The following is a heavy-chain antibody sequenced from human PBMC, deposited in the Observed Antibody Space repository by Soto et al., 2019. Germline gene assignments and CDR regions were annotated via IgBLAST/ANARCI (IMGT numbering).Heavy chain of an antibody. J-gene: IGHJ3*01. CDR3: XXXXXNHYGFDV. CDR1: GFTFSSYW. Sequence: EAQLVESGGGLVQPGGSRRLSCAASGFTFSSYWMHWVRQAPGEGLVWVSRIKTDGSSTNHADSVKGRFTISRDNAXXXXXLXMXXXXXXXXXXXXXXXXXXNHYGFDVWGQGTMVTVSS. CDR2: IKTDGSST. D-gene: IGHD3-3*01. V-gene: IGHV3-74*01.